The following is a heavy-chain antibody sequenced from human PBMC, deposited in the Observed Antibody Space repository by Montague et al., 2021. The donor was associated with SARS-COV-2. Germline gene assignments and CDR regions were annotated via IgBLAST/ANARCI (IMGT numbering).Heavy chain of an antibody. CDR1: GVSVNNYY. V-gene: IGHV4-59*02. CDR2: IYYTGST. CDR3: VRDFYDTSDYFQGTFDV. D-gene: IGHD3-22*01. Sequence: SETLSLTCSVSGVSVNNYYWAWIRQTPEKGLEWIRYIYYTGSTNYNPSLRNRITISIDTSANQFSLKLRSVTPADTAVYYCVRDFYDTSDYFQGTFDVWGHGTVVSVSS. J-gene: IGHJ3*01.